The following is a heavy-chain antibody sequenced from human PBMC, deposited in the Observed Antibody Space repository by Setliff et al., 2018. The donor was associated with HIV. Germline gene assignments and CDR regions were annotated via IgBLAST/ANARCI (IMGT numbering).Heavy chain of an antibody. CDR2: IFHSGDT. V-gene: IGHV4-31*03. J-gene: IGHJ4*02. D-gene: IGHD6-6*01. CDR1: GVSGGSGDYY. CDR3: ATRPRIAARPFDY. Sequence: LSLTCSVSGVSGGSGDYYWHWIRQHPEKALEWIGYIFHSGDTYYNPSLKSRISMSVDTSKNQFSLELTSLTAADTAVYYCATRPRIAARPFDYWGQGMLVTVSS.